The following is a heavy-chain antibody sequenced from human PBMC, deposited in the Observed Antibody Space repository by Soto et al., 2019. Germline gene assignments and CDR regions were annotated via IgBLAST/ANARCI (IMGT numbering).Heavy chain of an antibody. D-gene: IGHD2-15*01. Sequence: QVQLVESGGGVVQPGRSLRLSCAASGFTFSSYGMHWVRQAPGKGLEWVAVISYDGSNKYYADSVKGRFTISRDNSKNTLYLQMNSLRAEDTAVYYCAKDSRGWSGGSCYVVSYFDYWGQGTLVTVSS. J-gene: IGHJ4*02. CDR1: GFTFSSYG. CDR2: ISYDGSNK. CDR3: AKDSRGWSGGSCYVVSYFDY. V-gene: IGHV3-30*18.